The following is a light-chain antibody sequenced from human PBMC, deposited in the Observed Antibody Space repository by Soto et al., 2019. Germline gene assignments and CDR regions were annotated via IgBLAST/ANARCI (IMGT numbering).Light chain of an antibody. V-gene: IGKV3-20*01. Sequence: EIVLTQSPGTLSLSPGERATLSCRASQSVRSSNLAWSQQKPGQAPRLLISGASSRATGIPDRFSGSGSGTDFTLTISRLEPEDFAGYYGQQYGSSPSTFGQGTKVEIK. CDR3: QQYGSSPST. CDR1: QSVRSSN. J-gene: IGKJ1*01. CDR2: GAS.